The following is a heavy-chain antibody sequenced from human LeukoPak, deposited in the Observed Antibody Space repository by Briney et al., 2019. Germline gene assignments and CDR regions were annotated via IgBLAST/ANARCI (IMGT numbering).Heavy chain of an antibody. J-gene: IGHJ4*02. Sequence: GGSLRLSCAVSGFTVSGNHMSWVRQAPGKGLEWVSLSGGTTYYADSVKGRFTISRDNSKNTLYLQMNSLRAEDTAVYYCARRAGGYSHPYDYWGQGILVTVSS. D-gene: IGHD4-23*01. CDR3: ARRAGGYSHPYDY. V-gene: IGHV3-53*01. CDR1: GFTVSGNH. CDR2: SGGTT.